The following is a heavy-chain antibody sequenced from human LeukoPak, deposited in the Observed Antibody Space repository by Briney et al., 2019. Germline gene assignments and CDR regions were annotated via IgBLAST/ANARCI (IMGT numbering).Heavy chain of an antibody. J-gene: IGHJ3*02. CDR1: GFTFSSYE. CDR3: AREGGGDAFDI. D-gene: IGHD1-26*01. CDR2: ISGSGGSI. V-gene: IGHV3-48*03. Sequence: GGSLRLSCAASGFTFSSYEMNGVRQAPGKGLEWVSYISGSGGSIYYADSVKGRFTISRDNAKNSLYLQMNSLRAEDTAVYYCAREGGGDAFDIWGQGTLVTVSS.